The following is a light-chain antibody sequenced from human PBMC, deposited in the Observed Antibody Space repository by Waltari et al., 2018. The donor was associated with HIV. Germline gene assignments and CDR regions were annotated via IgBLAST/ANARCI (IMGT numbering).Light chain of an antibody. CDR1: SSDAGLYSF. CDR3: SSYTRSNSRV. CDR2: EFS. Sequence: QSALTQPASVSGSPGQSITISCTGTSSDAGLYSFVSWYQQHPGKAPRLRRYEFSNRPSGVSNRFSGSKSGDTASLTIAGLQAEDEADYYCSSYTRSNSRVFGTGTKVTVL. J-gene: IGLJ1*01. V-gene: IGLV2-14*01.